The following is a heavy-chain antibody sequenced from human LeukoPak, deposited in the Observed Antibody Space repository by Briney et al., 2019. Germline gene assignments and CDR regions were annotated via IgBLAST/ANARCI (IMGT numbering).Heavy chain of an antibody. J-gene: IGHJ4*02. CDR2: ISCIGNAI. V-gene: IGHV3-23*01. CDR1: GFTFTNYA. D-gene: IGHD2-15*01. CDR3: ARHLATSGSYPLDY. Sequence: GGSLRLSCAASGFTFTNYAMSWVRQAPGKGLEWVSAISCIGNAIFYADSVKGRFTISRDSSKNTLSLQMSSLRAEDTAVYYCARHLATSGSYPLDYWGPGTLVTVTS.